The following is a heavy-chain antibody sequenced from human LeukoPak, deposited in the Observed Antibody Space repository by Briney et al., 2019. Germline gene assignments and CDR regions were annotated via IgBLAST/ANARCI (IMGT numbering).Heavy chain of an antibody. J-gene: IGHJ6*02. CDR2: ISGSGGST. CDR1: GFTFSSYA. D-gene: IGHD3-22*01. V-gene: IGHV3-23*01. CDR3: ANFYDSRGYGMDV. Sequence: PGGSLRLSCAASGFTFSSYAMSWVRQAPGKGLEWVSAISGSGGSTYYADSVKGRFTISRDNSMNTLYLQMNSQRAEDTAVYYCANFYDSRGYGMDVWGQGTTVTVSS.